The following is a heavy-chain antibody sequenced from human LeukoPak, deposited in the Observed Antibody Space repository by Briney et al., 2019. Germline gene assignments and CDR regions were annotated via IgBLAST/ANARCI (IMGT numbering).Heavy chain of an antibody. D-gene: IGHD2-2*01. Sequence: VKVSFKASGYTFTSYGISWVRQAPGQGLEWMGWISAYNGNTNYAQKLQGRVTMTTDTSTSTAYMELRSLRSDDTAVYYCARGDSVVVPAAPPNYYYYYMDVWGKGTTVTVSS. CDR2: ISAYNGNT. J-gene: IGHJ6*03. V-gene: IGHV1-18*01. CDR1: GYTFTSYG. CDR3: ARGDSVVVPAAPPNYYYYYMDV.